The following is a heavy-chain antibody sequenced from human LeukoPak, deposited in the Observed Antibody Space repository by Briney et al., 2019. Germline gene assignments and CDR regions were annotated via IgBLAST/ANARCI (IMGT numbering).Heavy chain of an antibody. Sequence: PSETLSLTCAVSGGSISSGGYSWSWIRQPPGKGLEWIGYIYHSGSTYYNPSLKSRVTISVDRSKNQFSLKLSSVTAADTAVYYCASAFSPRYCSSTSCVYYFDYWGQGTLVTVSS. V-gene: IGHV4-30-2*01. CDR2: IYHSGST. D-gene: IGHD2-2*01. CDR1: GGSISSGGYS. J-gene: IGHJ4*02. CDR3: ASAFSPRYCSSTSCVYYFDY.